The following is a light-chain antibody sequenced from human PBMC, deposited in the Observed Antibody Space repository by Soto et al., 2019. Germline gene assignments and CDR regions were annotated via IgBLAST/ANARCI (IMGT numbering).Light chain of an antibody. Sequence: EIVLTQSPLSLPVTHGEPASISCRSSPNLLHSNGYNYLHWYLQKPGQSPQLLIYLGSNRASGVPDRFSGSGSGTDFTLTINRVEAEDVGLYFCAKGLATPFTFGGGTKVAIK. J-gene: IGKJ4*01. CDR1: PNLLHSNGYNY. V-gene: IGKV2-28*01. CDR3: AKGLATPFT. CDR2: LGS.